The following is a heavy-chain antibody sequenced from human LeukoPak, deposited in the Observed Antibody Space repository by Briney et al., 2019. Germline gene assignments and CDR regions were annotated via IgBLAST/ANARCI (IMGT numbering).Heavy chain of an antibody. CDR2: IYSGGST. V-gene: IGHV3-53*01. CDR3: ARENTAMAYFDY. D-gene: IGHD5-18*01. Sequence: GGSLRLSCAASGFTVSSNYMSWVRQAPGKGLEWVSVIYSGGSTYYADSVKGRFTISRDNSKNTLYLQMNSLGAEDTAVYYCARENTAMAYFDYWGQGTLVTVSS. CDR1: GFTVSSNY. J-gene: IGHJ4*02.